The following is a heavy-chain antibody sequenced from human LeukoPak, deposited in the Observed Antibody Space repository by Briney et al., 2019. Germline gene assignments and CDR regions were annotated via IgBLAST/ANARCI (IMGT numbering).Heavy chain of an antibody. V-gene: IGHV3-64*01. D-gene: IGHD1-26*01. CDR1: GFTFSSYA. Sequence: GGSLRLSCAASGFTFSSYAMHWVRQAPGKGLEYVSAISSNGGSTYYANSVKGRFTISRDNSKNTLYLQMGSLRAEDMAVYYCARVSRFISSGSPKADYYYYYYMDVWGKGTTVTVSS. CDR3: ARVSRFISSGSPKADYYYYYYMDV. J-gene: IGHJ6*03. CDR2: ISSNGGST.